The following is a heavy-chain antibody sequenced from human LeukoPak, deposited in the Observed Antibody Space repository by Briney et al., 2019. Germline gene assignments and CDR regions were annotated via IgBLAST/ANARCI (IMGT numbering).Heavy chain of an antibody. CDR2: TYYRSKWYN. J-gene: IGHJ6*02. V-gene: IGHV6-1*01. CDR3: ARGPGEYYGSYLYYYYGMDV. D-gene: IGHD3-10*01. CDR1: GDSVSSNSAS. Sequence: SQTLSRTCAISGDSVSSNSASWNWIRQSPSRGLEWLGRTYYRSKWYNDYAVYVQSRITVNPDTSKNQFSLKLSSVTAADPAVYYCARGPGEYYGSYLYYYYGMDVWGRGTTVSVSS.